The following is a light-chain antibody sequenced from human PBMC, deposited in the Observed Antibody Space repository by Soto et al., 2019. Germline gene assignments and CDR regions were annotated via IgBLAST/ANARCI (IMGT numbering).Light chain of an antibody. CDR3: QQRSNWTRST. CDR2: DAS. J-gene: IGKJ3*01. Sequence: EIVLTQSPATLSLSPGERATLSCRASQRVSSYLAWYQQKPVQAPRLLIYDASNRATGIPARFSGSGSGTDFTITISSLEPEDFAVYYCQQRSNWTRSTFGPGTKVDI. CDR1: QRVSSY. V-gene: IGKV3-11*01.